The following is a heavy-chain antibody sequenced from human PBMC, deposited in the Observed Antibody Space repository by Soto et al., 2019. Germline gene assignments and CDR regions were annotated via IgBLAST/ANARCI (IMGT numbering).Heavy chain of an antibody. J-gene: IGHJ6*02. CDR2: VYYSGTT. V-gene: IGHV4-59*01. CDR3: ARDKGVYGSGRSYYGMDV. Sequence: PSETLSLTCTFSGGSISTYSWSWIRQPPGKGLGWIGYVYYSGTTNYNPSLQSRVTISIDTSNNQLSLKLNSVTAADTAVYYCARDKGVYGSGRSYYGMDVWGRGTTVTVSS. CDR1: GGSISTYS. D-gene: IGHD3-10*01.